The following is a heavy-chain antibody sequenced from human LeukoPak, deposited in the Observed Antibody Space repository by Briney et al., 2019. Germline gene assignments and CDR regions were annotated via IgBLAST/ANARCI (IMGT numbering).Heavy chain of an antibody. CDR2: INHSGST. Sequence: SETLSLTCAVYGGSFSGYYWSWIRQPPGKRLEWIGEINHSGSTNYNPSLKSRVTISVDTSKNQFSLKLSSVTAADTAVYYCARDQRGSSYYYYYYYMDVWGKGTTVTVSS. D-gene: IGHD6-6*01. J-gene: IGHJ6*03. V-gene: IGHV4-34*01. CDR1: GGSFSGYY. CDR3: ARDQRGSSYYYYYYYMDV.